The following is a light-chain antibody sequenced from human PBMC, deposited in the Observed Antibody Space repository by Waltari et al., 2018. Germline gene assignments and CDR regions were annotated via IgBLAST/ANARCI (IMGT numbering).Light chain of an antibody. Sequence: IKITQSHSSLSAYVGDRVTLTCRASQGIRNDLGWYQQIPGKAPKLLIYAASSLNSGVPSRFSGSGSGTDFTLTISSLQPEDFATYYCLQDYSYPFTFGGGTKVEIK. CDR3: LQDYSYPFT. J-gene: IGKJ4*01. CDR1: QGIRND. V-gene: IGKV1-6*01. CDR2: AAS.